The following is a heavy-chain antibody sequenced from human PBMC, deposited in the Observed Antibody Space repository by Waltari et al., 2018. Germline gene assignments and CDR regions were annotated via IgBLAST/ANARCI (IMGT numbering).Heavy chain of an antibody. CDR2: IIPIFGTA. CDR1: GGTFSSYA. D-gene: IGHD6-19*01. CDR3: ASQWLVMGWFDP. J-gene: IGHJ5*02. V-gene: IGHV1-69*05. Sequence: VQLVQSGAEVKKPGSSVKVSCQASGGTFSSYAISSVRQAPGQGLEWMGGIIPIFGTANYAQKFQGRVTITTDESTSTAYMELSSLRSEDTAVYYCASQWLVMGWFDPWGQGTLVTVSS.